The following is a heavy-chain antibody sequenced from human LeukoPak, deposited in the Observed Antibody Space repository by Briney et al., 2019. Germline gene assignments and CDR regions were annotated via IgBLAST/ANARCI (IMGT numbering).Heavy chain of an antibody. J-gene: IGHJ1*01. CDR2: IYYSGST. CDR1: GGSISSYY. CDR3: ARDSGRAAAGTWRTGPEYFQH. Sequence: SETLSLTCTVSGGSISSYYWSWIRQPPGKGLEWIGYIYYSGSTNYNPSLKSRVTISVDTSKNQFSLKLSSVTAADTAVYYCARDSGRAAAGTWRTGPEYFQHWGQGTLVTVSS. V-gene: IGHV4-59*01. D-gene: IGHD6-13*01.